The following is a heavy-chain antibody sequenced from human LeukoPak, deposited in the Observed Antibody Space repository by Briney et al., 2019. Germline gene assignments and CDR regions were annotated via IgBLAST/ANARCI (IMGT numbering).Heavy chain of an antibody. Sequence: PSETLSLTCTVSGGSISSYYWSWIRQPPGKGLEWIGYIYYSGSTNYNPSLKSRVTISVDTSKNQLSLKLSSVTAADTAVYYCAHWSSRGAFDIWGQGTMVTVSS. D-gene: IGHD1-26*01. CDR2: IYYSGST. J-gene: IGHJ3*02. CDR1: GGSISSYY. CDR3: AHWSSRGAFDI. V-gene: IGHV4-59*01.